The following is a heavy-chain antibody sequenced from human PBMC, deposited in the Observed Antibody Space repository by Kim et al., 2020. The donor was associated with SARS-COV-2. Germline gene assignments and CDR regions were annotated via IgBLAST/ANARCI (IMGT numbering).Heavy chain of an antibody. CDR1: GYTFTSYG. D-gene: IGHD3-10*01. J-gene: IGHJ5*02. CDR3: ARDGGITMVRGVNVNWFDP. Sequence: ASVKVSCKASGYTFTSYGISWVRQAPGQGLEWMGWISAYNGNTNYAQKLQGRVTMTTDTSTSTAYMELRSLRSDDTAVYYCARDGGITMVRGVNVNWFDPWGQGTLVTVSS. V-gene: IGHV1-18*04. CDR2: ISAYNGNT.